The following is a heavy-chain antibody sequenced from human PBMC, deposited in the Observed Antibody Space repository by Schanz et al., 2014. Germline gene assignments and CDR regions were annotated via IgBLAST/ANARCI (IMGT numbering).Heavy chain of an antibody. CDR2: INPNTGGT. D-gene: IGHD3-22*01. J-gene: IGHJ6*02. V-gene: IGHV1-2*04. Sequence: QVQLVQSGAEVKKPGASVKVSCKASGYTFSDYYIHWVRQAPGQGLEWMGWINPNTGGTNFAQKFQGWVTVTRDTSISTVYMELSRVTYEDTAVYYCARDDRAYYYGMDVWGQGTTVNGSS. CDR3: ARDDRAYYYGMDV. CDR1: GYTFSDYY.